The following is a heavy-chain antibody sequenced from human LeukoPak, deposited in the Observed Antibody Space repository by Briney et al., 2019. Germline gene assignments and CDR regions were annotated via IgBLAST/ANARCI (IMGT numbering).Heavy chain of an antibody. CDR1: GFTFSSYW. CDR3: ARQNFEY. V-gene: IGHV3-7*04. J-gene: IGHJ4*02. Sequence: GGSLRLSCAASGFTFSSYWMNWVRQAPGRGLEWVANIKPDGSGKYYVDSVKGRFTISRDNARNSLYLQMNSLRAEDTAVYYCARQNFEYWAQGTLVTVSS. CDR2: IKPDGSGK.